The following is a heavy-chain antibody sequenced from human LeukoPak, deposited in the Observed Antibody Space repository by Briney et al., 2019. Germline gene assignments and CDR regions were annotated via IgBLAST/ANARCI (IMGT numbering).Heavy chain of an antibody. D-gene: IGHD6-13*01. CDR3: IRDFGIATPYYFDY. CDR1: GFTVSSNY. CDR2: IRSKGYGGTT. V-gene: IGHV3-49*04. Sequence: GGSLRLSCAASGFTVSSNYTSWVRQAPGKGLEWVGIIRSKGYGGTTEYAASVKGRFTISRDDSKSIAYLQMNSLKTEDTAVYYCIRDFGIATPYYFDYWGQGTLVTVSS. J-gene: IGHJ4*02.